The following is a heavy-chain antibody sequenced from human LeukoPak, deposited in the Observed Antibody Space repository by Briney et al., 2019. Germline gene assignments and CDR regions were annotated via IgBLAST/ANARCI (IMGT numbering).Heavy chain of an antibody. Sequence: PSETLSLTCAVYGGSFSGYYWSWIRQPPGKGLEWIGEINHSGSTNYNPSLKSRVTISVDTSKNQFSLKLSSVTAADTAVYYCARGVAVAGTYFDYWGQGTLVTVFS. CDR3: ARGVAVAGTYFDY. CDR2: INHSGST. D-gene: IGHD6-19*01. CDR1: GGSFSGYY. V-gene: IGHV4-34*01. J-gene: IGHJ4*02.